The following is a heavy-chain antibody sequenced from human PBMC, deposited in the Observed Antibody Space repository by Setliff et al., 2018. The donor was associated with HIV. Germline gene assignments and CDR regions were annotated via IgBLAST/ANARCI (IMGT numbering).Heavy chain of an antibody. CDR2: VKQDGTET. D-gene: IGHD2-21*01. V-gene: IGHV3-7*01. CDR1: GFRFRSYW. CDR3: ARALLVRSLDYFYYMDV. Sequence: GGSLRLSCAASGFRFRSYWMSWVRQAPGKGLESVANVKQDGTETLYADSVKGRFTISRDNSKNTLYLQMNSLRAEDTAVYYCARALLVRSLDYFYYMDVWGKGTTVTVSS. J-gene: IGHJ6*03.